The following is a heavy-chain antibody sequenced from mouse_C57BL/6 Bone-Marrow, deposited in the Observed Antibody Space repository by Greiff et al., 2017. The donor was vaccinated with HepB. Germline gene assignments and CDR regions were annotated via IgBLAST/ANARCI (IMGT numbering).Heavy chain of an antibody. CDR3: ARDYYGSSGDWYFDV. Sequence: QVQLQQPGAELVKPGASVKLSCKASGYTFTSYWMQWVKQRPGQGLEWIGEIDPSDSDTNYNQKFKGKATLTVDTSSSTAYMQLSSLTSEDAAVYYCARDYYGSSGDWYFDVWGTGTTVTVSS. CDR1: GYTFTSYW. CDR2: IDPSDSDT. D-gene: IGHD1-1*01. V-gene: IGHV1-50*01. J-gene: IGHJ1*03.